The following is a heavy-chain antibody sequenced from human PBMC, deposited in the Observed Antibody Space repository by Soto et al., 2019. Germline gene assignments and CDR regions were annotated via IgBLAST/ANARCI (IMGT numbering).Heavy chain of an antibody. Sequence: GGSLRLSCAASGFTFSSSAMSWVRQAPEKGLEWVSAISTSGGNTLYADSVKGRFTISRDNSKNTLFLQMSSLRAEDTAIYYCAKPTGGSYPESRVFDSWGQGTRVTVSS. J-gene: IGHJ4*02. CDR3: AKPTGGSYPESRVFDS. D-gene: IGHD1-26*01. V-gene: IGHV3-23*01. CDR2: ISTSGGNT. CDR1: GFTFSSSA.